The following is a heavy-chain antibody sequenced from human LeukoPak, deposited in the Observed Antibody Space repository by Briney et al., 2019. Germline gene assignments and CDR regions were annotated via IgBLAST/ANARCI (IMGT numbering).Heavy chain of an antibody. CDR2: INPSGGST. J-gene: IGHJ5*02. CDR1: GYTFTSYY. Sequence: ASVKVSCKASGYTFTSYYMHWVRQAPGQGLEWMGIINPSGGSTSYAQKFQGRVTMTRDTSTSTVYMELSSLRSEDTAVYYCARDMPDNYDSSGYYYDNWFDPWGQGTLVTVSS. D-gene: IGHD3-22*01. V-gene: IGHV1-46*01. CDR3: ARDMPDNYDSSGYYYDNWFDP.